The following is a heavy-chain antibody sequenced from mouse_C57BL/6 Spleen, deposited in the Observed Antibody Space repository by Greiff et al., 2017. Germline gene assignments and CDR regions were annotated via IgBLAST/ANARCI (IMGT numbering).Heavy chain of an antibody. CDR1: GYSITSGYY. CDR2: ISYDGSN. Sequence: ESGPGLVKPSQSLSLTCSVTGYSITSGYYWNWIRQFPGNKLEWMGYISYDGSNNYNPSLKNRISITRDTSKNQFFLKLNSVTTEDTATYYCARTGDYPLYAMDYWGQGTSVTVSS. CDR3: ARTGDYPLYAMDY. V-gene: IGHV3-6*01. J-gene: IGHJ4*01. D-gene: IGHD2-4*01.